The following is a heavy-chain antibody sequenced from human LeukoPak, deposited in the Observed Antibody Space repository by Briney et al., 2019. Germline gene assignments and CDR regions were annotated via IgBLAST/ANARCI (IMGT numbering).Heavy chain of an antibody. CDR2: INHSGST. CDR3: ARETTSSWYDLYYYYGMDV. CDR1: GGSFSGYY. Sequence: PSETLSLTCAVYGGSFSGYYWSWIRQPPGKGLAWIGEINHSGSTNYNPSLKSRVTISVDTSKNQFSLKLSSVTAADTAVYYCARETTSSWYDLYYYYGMDVWGQGTTVTVSS. J-gene: IGHJ6*02. D-gene: IGHD6-13*01. V-gene: IGHV4-34*01.